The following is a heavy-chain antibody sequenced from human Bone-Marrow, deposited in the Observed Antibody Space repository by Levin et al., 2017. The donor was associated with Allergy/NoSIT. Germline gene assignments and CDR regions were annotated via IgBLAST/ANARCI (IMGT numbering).Heavy chain of an antibody. J-gene: IGHJ4*02. Sequence: PGGSLRLSCAASGFTFSSYGMHWVRQAPGKGLEWVAVISYDGSNKYYADSVKGRFTISRDNSKNTLYLQMNSLRAEDTAVYYCAKFTVAGAYYFDYWGQGTLVTVSS. V-gene: IGHV3-30*18. CDR1: GFTFSSYG. CDR2: ISYDGSNK. CDR3: AKFTVAGAYYFDY. D-gene: IGHD6-19*01.